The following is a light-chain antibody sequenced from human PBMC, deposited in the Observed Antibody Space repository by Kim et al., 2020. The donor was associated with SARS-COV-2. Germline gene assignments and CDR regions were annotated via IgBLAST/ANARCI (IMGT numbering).Light chain of an antibody. CDR1: DTGTRS. V-gene: IGLV3-21*04. Sequence: VDPGKTARITCEGVDTGTRSVHWYQQQTGQGPVLVMYYDNDRPSGIPDRFFGSSSGTTATLTINRVEAGDEADYYCQVWDTSRHYVFGTGTKVTVL. CDR2: YDN. J-gene: IGLJ1*01. CDR3: QVWDTSRHYV.